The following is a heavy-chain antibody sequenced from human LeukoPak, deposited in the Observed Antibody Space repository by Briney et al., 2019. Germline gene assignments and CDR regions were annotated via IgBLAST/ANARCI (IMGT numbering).Heavy chain of an antibody. D-gene: IGHD2-2*01. Sequence: SETLSLTCAVYGGSFSGYYWRWIRQPPGKGLEWIGEINHSGSTNYNPSLKSRVTISVDTSKNQFSLKLSSVTAADTAVYYCARVGCSSTSCNDYWGQGTLVTVSS. CDR3: ARVGCSSTSCNDY. J-gene: IGHJ4*02. CDR2: INHSGST. V-gene: IGHV4-34*01. CDR1: GGSFSGYY.